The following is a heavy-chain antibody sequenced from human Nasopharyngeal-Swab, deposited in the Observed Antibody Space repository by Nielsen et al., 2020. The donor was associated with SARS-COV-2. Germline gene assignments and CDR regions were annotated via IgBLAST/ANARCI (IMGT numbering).Heavy chain of an antibody. D-gene: IGHD6-19*01. CDR3: ARHRFGIAVADSDY. Sequence: WIRQPPGKGLEWVSSISSSSSYIYYADSVKGRFTISRDNAKNSLYLQTNSLRAEDTAVYYCARHRFGIAVADSDYWGQGTLVTAPQ. V-gene: IGHV3-21*01. CDR2: ISSSSSYI. J-gene: IGHJ4*02.